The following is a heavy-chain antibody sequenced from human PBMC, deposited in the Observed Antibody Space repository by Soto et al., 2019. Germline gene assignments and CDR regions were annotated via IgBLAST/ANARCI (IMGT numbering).Heavy chain of an antibody. D-gene: IGHD1-26*01. Sequence: VQMVESGGGVVQPGGSLRLSCAASGNIFTGYGMHWVRQPPVKGLEWVAVIKYDGSNIFYADSVKGRFTISRDNSKNTLYLQMNRLRAEDTAVYYCARDGVGDTPFFGYHDYWGQRTLVTVSS. CDR1: GNIFTGYG. CDR2: IKYDGSNI. J-gene: IGHJ4*02. CDR3: ARDGVGDTPFFGYHDY. V-gene: IGHV3-33*01.